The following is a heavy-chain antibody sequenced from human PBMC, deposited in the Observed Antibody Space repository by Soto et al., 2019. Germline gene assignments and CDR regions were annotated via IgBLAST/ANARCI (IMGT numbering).Heavy chain of an antibody. D-gene: IGHD2-15*01. CDR2: ISGSGGST. CDR3: AKDRGCSGGSCYGVDY. J-gene: IGHJ4*02. CDR1: GFTFSSYA. V-gene: IGHV3-23*01. Sequence: EVQLLESGGGLVQPGGSLRLSCAASGFTFSSYAVSWVRQAPGKGLEWVSAISGSGGSTYYADSVKGRFTISRDNSKNTLYLQMNSLRAEDTAVYYCAKDRGCSGGSCYGVDYWGQGTLVTVSS.